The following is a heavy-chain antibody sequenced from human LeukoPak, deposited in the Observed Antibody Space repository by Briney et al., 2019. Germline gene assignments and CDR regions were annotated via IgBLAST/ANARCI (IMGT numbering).Heavy chain of an antibody. Sequence: PSETLSLTCTVSGGSISSYYWSWIRQPAGKGLEWIGRIYTSGSTNYNPSLKSRVTMSVDTSKNQFSLKLSSVTAANTAVYYCAGIHCSSTSCYTGNWFDPWGQGTLVTVSS. J-gene: IGHJ5*02. CDR1: GGSISSYY. CDR3: AGIHCSSTSCYTGNWFDP. V-gene: IGHV4-4*07. CDR2: IYTSGST. D-gene: IGHD2-2*02.